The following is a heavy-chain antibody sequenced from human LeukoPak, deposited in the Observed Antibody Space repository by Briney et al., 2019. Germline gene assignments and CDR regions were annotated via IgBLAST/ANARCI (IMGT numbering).Heavy chain of an antibody. Sequence: ASVTVSCTASGHTFTDHYLHWGRQAPGQGLEWGGWIRPKSGDIQHAQTFYGRVTLTRDTSINTAYMELTGLTSDDTGVYYCTRDHNWGPDYWGQGTLIIVSS. J-gene: IGHJ4*02. V-gene: IGHV1-2*02. CDR3: TRDHNWGPDY. D-gene: IGHD7-27*01. CDR2: IRPKSGDI. CDR1: GHTFTDHY.